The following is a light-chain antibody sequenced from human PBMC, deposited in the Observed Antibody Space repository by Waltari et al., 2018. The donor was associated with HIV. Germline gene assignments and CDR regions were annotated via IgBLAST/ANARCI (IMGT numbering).Light chain of an antibody. J-gene: IGLJ3*02. CDR1: NIGGKS. CDR3: HVWDRRSDVV. CDR2: DDR. V-gene: IGLV3-21*04. Sequence: SYVLTQPPSVSVAPGMTATITCGGDNIGGKSVHWYQQKPGQAPVVVICDDRVRPSGIPERFSGANSGNTATLTISRVEVGDEADYSCHVWDRRSDVVFGGGTKLTVL.